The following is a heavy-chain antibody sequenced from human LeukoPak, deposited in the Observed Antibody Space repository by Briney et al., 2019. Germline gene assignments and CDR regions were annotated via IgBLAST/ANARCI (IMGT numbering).Heavy chain of an antibody. V-gene: IGHV4-39*07. D-gene: IGHD3-22*01. J-gene: IGHJ4*02. CDR2: IYYSGST. CDR1: GGSITSSDYY. CDR3: ARDGSGLNREFDY. Sequence: SETLSLTCTVSGGSITSSDYYWGWIRQPPGKGLEWIGSIYYSGSTYYNPSLKSRVTISVDTSKNQFSLKLSSVSAADTAVYYCARDGSGLNREFDYWGQGTLVTVSS.